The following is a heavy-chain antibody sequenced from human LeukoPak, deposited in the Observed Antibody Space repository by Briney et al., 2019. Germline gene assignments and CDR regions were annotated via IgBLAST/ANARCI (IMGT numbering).Heavy chain of an antibody. Sequence: GGSLRLSCAASGFTFSGSAMHWVRQASGKGLEWVGRIRSKAHNYATAYAASVKGRFTISRDDSKNTAYLQMNSLKTEDTAVYYCTTQETAAINDWGQGTLVTVSS. CDR2: IRSKAHNYAT. J-gene: IGHJ4*02. V-gene: IGHV3-73*01. D-gene: IGHD5-24*01. CDR1: GFTFSGSA. CDR3: TTQETAAIND.